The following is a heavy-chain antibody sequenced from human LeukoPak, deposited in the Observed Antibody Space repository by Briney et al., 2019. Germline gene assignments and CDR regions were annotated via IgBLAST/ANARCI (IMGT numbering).Heavy chain of an antibody. J-gene: IGHJ5*02. CDR1: GFTFSNYW. D-gene: IGHD6-13*01. CDR2: INSDGSST. CDR3: ARVLSIAAAGSWVNWFDP. Sequence: GGSLRLSCAASGFTFSNYWMHWVRQAPGKGLVWVSRINSDGSSTSYADSVKGRFTISRDNAKNTLYLQMNSLRAEDTAVYYCARVLSIAAAGSWVNWFDPWGQGTLVTVSS. V-gene: IGHV3-74*01.